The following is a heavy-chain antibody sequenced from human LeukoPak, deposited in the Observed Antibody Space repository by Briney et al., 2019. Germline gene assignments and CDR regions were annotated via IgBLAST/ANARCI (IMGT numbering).Heavy chain of an antibody. J-gene: IGHJ4*02. Sequence: GGSLRLSCAASGFTFGSYGMHWVRQAPGKGLEWVAFIRYDGSNKYYADSVKGRFTISRDNSKNTLYLQMNSLRAEDTAVYYCAKDRTIIDFWSGLDYWGQGTLVTVSS. D-gene: IGHD3-3*01. CDR2: IRYDGSNK. CDR3: AKDRTIIDFWSGLDY. CDR1: GFTFGSYG. V-gene: IGHV3-30*02.